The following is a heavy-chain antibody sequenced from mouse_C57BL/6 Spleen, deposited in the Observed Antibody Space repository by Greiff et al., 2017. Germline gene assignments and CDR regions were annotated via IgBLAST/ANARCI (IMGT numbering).Heavy chain of an antibody. CDR3: ARGLREYFDY. D-gene: IGHD2-4*01. Sequence: VQLQQSGAELVRPGASVKLSCKASGYTFTDYYINWVKQRPGQGLAWIARLYPGSGNTYYNEKFKGKATLTAEKSSSTAYMQLSSLTSEDSAVYFCARGLREYFDYWGKGTTLTVSS. V-gene: IGHV1-76*01. J-gene: IGHJ2*01. CDR1: GYTFTDYY. CDR2: LYPGSGNT.